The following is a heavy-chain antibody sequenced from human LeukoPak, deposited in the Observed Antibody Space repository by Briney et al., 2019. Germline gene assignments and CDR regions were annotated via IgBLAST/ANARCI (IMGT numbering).Heavy chain of an antibody. CDR1: GGSISSYY. V-gene: IGHV4-59*01. CDR2: IYYSGST. D-gene: IGHD4-23*01. J-gene: IGHJ6*03. Sequence: SETLSLTCTVSGGSISSYYWSWIRQPPGKGLEWIGYIYYSGSTNYNPSLKSRVTISVDTSKNQFSLKLSSVTAADTAVYYCARSHGGNSGRSEYYYYYYYMDVWGKGTTVTASS. CDR3: ARSHGGNSGRSEYYYYYYYMDV.